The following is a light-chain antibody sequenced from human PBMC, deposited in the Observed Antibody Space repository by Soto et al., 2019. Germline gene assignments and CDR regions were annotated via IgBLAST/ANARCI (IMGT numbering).Light chain of an antibody. CDR1: SSDVGGYNY. J-gene: IGLJ2*01. CDR3: SSYAGSNNYVV. Sequence: QSALTQPPSGSGYPGQSVTISCTGTSSDVGGYNYVSWYQQHPGKAPKLMIYEVSKRPSGVPDRFSGSKSGNTASLTVSGLQAEDEADYYCSSYAGSNNYVVFGGGTQLTVL. CDR2: EVS. V-gene: IGLV2-8*01.